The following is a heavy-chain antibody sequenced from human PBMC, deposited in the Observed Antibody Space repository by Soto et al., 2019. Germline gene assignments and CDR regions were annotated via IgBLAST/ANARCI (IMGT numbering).Heavy chain of an antibody. CDR2: IYWDDDK. V-gene: IGHV2-5*02. CDR3: AHTRRYSYGNPLDY. J-gene: IGHJ4*02. Sequence: QITLKESGPTLVKPTQTLTLTCTFSGFSLSTSGVGVGWIRQPPGKALEWLALIYWDDDKRYSPSLKSRLTITMLPSKNQVVLTMTHMDPVDTATYYCAHTRRYSYGNPLDYWGQGTLVTVSS. CDR1: GFSLSTSGVG. D-gene: IGHD5-18*01.